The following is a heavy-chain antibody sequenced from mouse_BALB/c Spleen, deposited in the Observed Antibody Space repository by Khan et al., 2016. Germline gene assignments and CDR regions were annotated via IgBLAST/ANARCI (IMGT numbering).Heavy chain of an antibody. D-gene: IGHD2-1*01. CDR3: AYGNYYAMDY. CDR1: GFDFSRFW. CDR2: INPESSSI. Sequence: EVKLLESGGGLVQPGGSLRLSCAASGFDFSRFWMNWVRQAPGKGLEWIGEINPESSSINYTPSLKDKFIISRDNAKNTLHLQMSNVRSEDTALYYSAYGNYYAMDYWGQGTSVTVSS. V-gene: IGHV4-1*02. J-gene: IGHJ4*01.